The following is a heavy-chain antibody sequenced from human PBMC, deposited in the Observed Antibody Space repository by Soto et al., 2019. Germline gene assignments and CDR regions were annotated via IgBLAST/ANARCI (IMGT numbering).Heavy chain of an antibody. CDR2: IYHSGST. Sequence: SETLSLTCAVSGYSISTNYYWGWLRQPPGKGLEWIGSIYHSGSTYYNPSLKSRVTISVDTSKNQFSLRLTSVTAADTAVYYCARDLYASIYDAFKIWGQGTMVTVSS. CDR3: ARDLYASIYDAFKI. D-gene: IGHD4-17*01. V-gene: IGHV4-38-2*02. CDR1: GYSISTNYY. J-gene: IGHJ3*02.